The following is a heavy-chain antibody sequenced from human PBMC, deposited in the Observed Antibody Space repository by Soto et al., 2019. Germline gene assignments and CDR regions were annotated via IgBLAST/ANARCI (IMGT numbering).Heavy chain of an antibody. Sequence: EVQLVESGGGLVKPGGSLRLSCAASGFTFSSYSMNWVRQAPGKGLEWVSSISSSSSYIYYADSVKGRFTISRDNAKNSLYLQMNSLRAEDTAVYYCARERAPTRKKRGQQLAPEYFQHWGQGTLVTVSS. CDR2: ISSSSSYI. CDR1: GFTFSSYS. CDR3: ARERAPTRKKRGQQLAPEYFQH. J-gene: IGHJ1*01. D-gene: IGHD6-13*01. V-gene: IGHV3-21*01.